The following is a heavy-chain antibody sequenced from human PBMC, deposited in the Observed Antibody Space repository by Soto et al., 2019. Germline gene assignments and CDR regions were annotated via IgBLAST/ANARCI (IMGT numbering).Heavy chain of an antibody. D-gene: IGHD3-3*01. CDR1: GFTFSSYA. CDR2: ISGSGGST. CDR3: AKDGITLFGVVIAHFDY. Sequence: EVQLLESGGGLVQPGGSLRLSCAASGFTFSSYAMSWVRQAPGKGLEWVSAISGSGGSTYYADSVKGRFTISRDNSKNTLYLQMNSLRAEDTAVYYCAKDGITLFGVVIAHFDYWGQGTLVTVSS. V-gene: IGHV3-23*01. J-gene: IGHJ4*02.